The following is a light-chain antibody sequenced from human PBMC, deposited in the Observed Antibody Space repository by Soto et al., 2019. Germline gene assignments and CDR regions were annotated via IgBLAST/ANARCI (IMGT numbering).Light chain of an antibody. CDR2: VAS. Sequence: IQMTHSPSTLSASVGYRVTIACRSSRYIITALSWYQHRPGQAPKVLICVASSLQSGFPSRFSGSGYVTDFPLTISSLQAEDFATYYCLQDYNYPWKFGQGTKVDIK. J-gene: IGKJ1*01. V-gene: IGKV1-6*01. CDR1: RYIITA. CDR3: LQDYNYPWK.